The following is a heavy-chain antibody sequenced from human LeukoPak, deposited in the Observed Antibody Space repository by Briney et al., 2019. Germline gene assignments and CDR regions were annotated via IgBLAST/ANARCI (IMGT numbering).Heavy chain of an antibody. CDR2: ISSSSNTI. D-gene: IGHD2-21*02. CDR3: ARAVTVVTRGGLVFDY. CDR1: GFTFSSYS. J-gene: IGHJ4*02. Sequence: GGSLRLSCAASGFTFSSYSMNWVRQAPGKGLEWVSYISSSSNTIYYADSVKGRFTTSRDNAKNSLFLQMNSLRDEDTSVYYCARAVTVVTRGGLVFDYWGQGTLVTVSS. V-gene: IGHV3-48*02.